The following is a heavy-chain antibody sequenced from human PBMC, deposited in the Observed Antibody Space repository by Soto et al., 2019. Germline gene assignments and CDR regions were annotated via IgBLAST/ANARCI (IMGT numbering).Heavy chain of an antibody. CDR2: MYDSGST. J-gene: IGHJ3*02. CDR1: GASVSSGSDY. CDR3: AGDRGDNFGVFDI. D-gene: IGHD3-16*01. Sequence: ETLSLTCTVSGASVSSGSDYWSGIRQPPGKGLEWIGYMYDSGSTNYSPSLKSRVTISVDTSKSQFSLKLSSVTAADTAVYYCAGDRGDNFGVFDIWGQVTTVTVSS. V-gene: IGHV4-61*01.